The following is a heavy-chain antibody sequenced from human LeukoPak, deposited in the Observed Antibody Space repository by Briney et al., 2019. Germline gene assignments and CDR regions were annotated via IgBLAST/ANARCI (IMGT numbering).Heavy chain of an antibody. CDR1: GFTFSSYD. CDR2: ISSDGSNT. CDR3: AKEKTVRGNDIFDY. J-gene: IGHJ4*02. D-gene: IGHD1-1*01. Sequence: PGGSLRLSCAASGFTFSSYDMHWVRQAPGKGLEWVAVISSDGSNTYHADSVRGRLTIPRDNSKNTLYLQMNSLRGEDTAVYYCAKEKTVRGNDIFDYWGQGTLVTVSS. V-gene: IGHV3-30*18.